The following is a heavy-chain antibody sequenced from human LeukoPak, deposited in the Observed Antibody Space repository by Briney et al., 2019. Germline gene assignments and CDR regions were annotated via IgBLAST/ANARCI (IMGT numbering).Heavy chain of an antibody. CDR1: GFIFSSYW. J-gene: IGHJ4*02. D-gene: IGHD4-17*01. CDR2: ISYDGSNK. Sequence: GGSLRLSCAVSGFIFSSYWMNWVRQAPGKGLEWVTVISYDGSNKYYADSVKGRFTISRDNSKNTLYLQVNSLRAEDTAVYYCAKQHGDYSYYFDYWGQGTLVTVSS. V-gene: IGHV3-30*18. CDR3: AKQHGDYSYYFDY.